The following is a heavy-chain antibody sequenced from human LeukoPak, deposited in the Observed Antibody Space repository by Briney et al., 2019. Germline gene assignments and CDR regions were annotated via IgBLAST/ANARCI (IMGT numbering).Heavy chain of an antibody. CDR3: ARDQGGGSYRHAFDV. Sequence: SETLSLTCSVSGDSVDNSDYYWSWLRQPPGKELEWIGHIYHSGSTIYSSSLKGRVTISLDMSKNQFSLRLTSGTAADTAVYYCARDQGGGSYRHAFDVWGQGKMVIVSS. CDR2: IYHSGST. J-gene: IGHJ3*01. CDR1: GDSVDNSDYY. V-gene: IGHV4-61*08. D-gene: IGHD1-26*01.